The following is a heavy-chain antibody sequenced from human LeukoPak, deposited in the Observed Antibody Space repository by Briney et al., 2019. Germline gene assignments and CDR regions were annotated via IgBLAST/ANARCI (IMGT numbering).Heavy chain of an antibody. CDR2: INPNSGDT. D-gene: IGHD3-16*01. Sequence: ASVKVSCKASGYTFTGYNIPWVRQAPGQGLEWMGWINPNSGDTNYAQKLQGRVTMTRDTSISTAYMELSRLRSDDTAVYYCARDLEYLYPGGAFDIWGQGTMVTVSS. CDR1: GYTFTGYN. V-gene: IGHV1-2*02. J-gene: IGHJ3*02. CDR3: ARDLEYLYPGGAFDI.